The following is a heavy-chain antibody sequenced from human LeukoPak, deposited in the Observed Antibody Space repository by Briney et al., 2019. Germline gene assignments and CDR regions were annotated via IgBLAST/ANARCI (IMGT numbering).Heavy chain of an antibody. V-gene: IGHV1-24*01. CDR2: FDPEDGET. J-gene: IGHJ4*02. D-gene: IGHD4-17*01. CDR1: GYTLTELS. Sequence: ASVKVSCKVSGYTLTELSMHWVRQAPGKGLEWMGGFDPEDGETIYAQKLQGRVTMTTDTSTSTAYMELRSLRSDDTAVYYCARDSEYDTVTTQIDYWGQGTLVTVSS. CDR3: ARDSEYDTVTTQIDY.